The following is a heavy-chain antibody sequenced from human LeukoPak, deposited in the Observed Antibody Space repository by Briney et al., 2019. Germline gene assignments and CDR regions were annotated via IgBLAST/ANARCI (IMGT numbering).Heavy chain of an antibody. Sequence: GGSLRLSCAASGFTFSSYAMGWVRQAPGKGLEWVSGISGSGGSTYYADSVKGRFTISRDNSKLYLQMNSLRAEDTAVYYCAGRTTTGLDYWGQGTLVTVSS. D-gene: IGHD1-1*01. V-gene: IGHV3-23*01. J-gene: IGHJ4*02. CDR3: AGRTTTGLDY. CDR1: GFTFSSYA. CDR2: ISGSGGST.